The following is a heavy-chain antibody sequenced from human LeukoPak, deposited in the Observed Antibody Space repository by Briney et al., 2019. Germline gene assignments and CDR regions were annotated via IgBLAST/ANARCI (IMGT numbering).Heavy chain of an antibody. V-gene: IGHV1-46*01. CDR3: ARDLVGATGNLDY. D-gene: IGHD1-26*01. CDR2: INPRGGST. Sequence: ASVKVSCKASGYTFTSHFMHWVRQAPGQGLEWMGIINPRGGSTSYTQKFQGRVTMTRDTSTSTVYMELSGLRSEDTAVYYCARDLVGATGNLDYWGQGTLVTVSS. CDR1: GYTFTSHF. J-gene: IGHJ4*02.